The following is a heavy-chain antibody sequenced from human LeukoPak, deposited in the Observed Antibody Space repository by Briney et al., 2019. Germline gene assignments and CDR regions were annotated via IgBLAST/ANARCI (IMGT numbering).Heavy chain of an antibody. CDR1: GFTFSSYG. V-gene: IGHV3-33*01. CDR2: IWYDGSNK. D-gene: IGHD3-9*01. J-gene: IGHJ4*02. CDR3: ARGEYYDILTGYYPPGFDY. Sequence: PGGSLRLSCAASGFTFSSYGMHWVRQAPGKGLEWVAVIWYDGSNKYYADSVKGRFTISRDNSKNTLYLQMNSLRAEDTAVYYCARGEYYDILTGYYPPGFDYWGQGTLVTVSS.